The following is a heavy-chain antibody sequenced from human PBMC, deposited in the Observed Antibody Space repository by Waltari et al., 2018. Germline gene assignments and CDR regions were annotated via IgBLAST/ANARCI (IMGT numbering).Heavy chain of an antibody. CDR1: GGTFSSYA. J-gene: IGHJ5*02. Sequence: QVQLVQSGAEVKKPGSSVQVSCKASGGTFSSYAISWVLQAPGQGLEWMGRIIPILGIANYAQKFQGRVTITADKSTSTAYMELSSLRSEDTAVYYCARETVADPLNNWFDPWGQGTLVTVSS. CDR2: IIPILGIA. V-gene: IGHV1-69*04. CDR3: ARETVADPLNNWFDP. D-gene: IGHD6-19*01.